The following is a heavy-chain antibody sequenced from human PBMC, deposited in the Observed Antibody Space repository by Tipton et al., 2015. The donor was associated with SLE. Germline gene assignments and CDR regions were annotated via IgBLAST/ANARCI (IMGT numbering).Heavy chain of an antibody. D-gene: IGHD7-27*01. J-gene: IGHJ2*01. CDR3: ARGGWGSMPWYFDL. Sequence: TLSLTCTISGDSVSSNSAAWNWIRQSPSRGLEWLGRTYFRSKWYHDYAVSVKSRITVNPDTSRNQFALQLNSVTHEDTAVYYCARGGWGSMPWYFDLWGRGTLVIVSS. CDR1: GDSVSSNSAA. V-gene: IGHV6-1*01. CDR2: TYFRSKWYH.